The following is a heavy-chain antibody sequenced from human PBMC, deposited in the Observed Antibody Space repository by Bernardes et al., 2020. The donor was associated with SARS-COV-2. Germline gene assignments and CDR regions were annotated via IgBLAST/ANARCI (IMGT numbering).Heavy chain of an antibody. J-gene: IGHJ5*02. Sequence: SGPTLVKLTQTLTLTCTFSGFSLSTSGVGVGWIRQPPGKALEWLALIYWDDDKRYSPSLKSRLTITKDTSKNQVVLTMTNMDPVDTATYYCTHLTSHIQFDPWGQGTLVTVSS. CDR2: IYWDDDK. CDR1: GFSLSTSGVG. CDR3: THLTSHIQFDP. V-gene: IGHV2-5*02.